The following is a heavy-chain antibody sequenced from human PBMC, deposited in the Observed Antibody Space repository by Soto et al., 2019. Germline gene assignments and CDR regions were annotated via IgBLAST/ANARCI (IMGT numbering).Heavy chain of an antibody. CDR1: GFTFSSYS. D-gene: IGHD5-12*01. CDR2: ISSSSSYI. Sequence: GGSLRLSCAASGFTFSSYSMNWVRQAPGKGLEWVSSISSSSSYIYYADSVKGRFTISRDNAKNSLYLQMNSLRAEDTAVYYCARDSLSDSIVATLHYYYYYYMDVWGKGTTVTVSS. J-gene: IGHJ6*03. V-gene: IGHV3-21*01. CDR3: ARDSLSDSIVATLHYYYYYYMDV.